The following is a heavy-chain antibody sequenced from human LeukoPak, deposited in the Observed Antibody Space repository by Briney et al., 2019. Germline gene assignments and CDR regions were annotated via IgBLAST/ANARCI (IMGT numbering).Heavy chain of an antibody. CDR1: GGSISSSSYY. D-gene: IGHD2-2*01. V-gene: IGHV4-61*05. J-gene: IGHJ6*02. CDR3: ARVSCSSTSCLKYGMDV. CDR2: IYYGGST. Sequence: SETLSLTCTVSGGSISSSSYYWGWIRQHPGKGLEWIGYIYYGGSTNYNPSLKSRVTISVDTSKNQFSLKLSSVTAADTAVYYCARVSCSSTSCLKYGMDVWGQGTTVTVSS.